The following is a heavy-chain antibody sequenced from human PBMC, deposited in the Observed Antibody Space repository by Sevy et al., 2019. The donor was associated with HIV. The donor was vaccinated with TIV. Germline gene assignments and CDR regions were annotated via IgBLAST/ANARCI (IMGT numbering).Heavy chain of an antibody. Sequence: GGSLRLSCVGSEFTFNDFFMTWVRQAPGKGLEWVANIKKDGSEVEYADSLKGRFTVSRDNAKNSLYLQMSSLRAEDTAVYYCARGLYYYGGGTKNFDLWGQGTQVTVSS. CDR1: EFTFNDFF. CDR3: ARGLYYYGGGTKNFDL. D-gene: IGHD3-10*01. V-gene: IGHV3-7*01. CDR2: IKKDGSEV. J-gene: IGHJ4*02.